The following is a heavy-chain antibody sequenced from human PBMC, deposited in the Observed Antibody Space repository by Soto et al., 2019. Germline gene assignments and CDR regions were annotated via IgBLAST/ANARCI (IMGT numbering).Heavy chain of an antibody. D-gene: IGHD6-13*01. J-gene: IGHJ4*02. CDR2: IYYSGST. CDR3: ARDRAPIAAAGLFDY. V-gene: IGHV4-59*01. CDR1: GGSISSYY. Sequence: QVQLQESGPGLVKPSETLSLTCTVSGGSISSYYWSWVRQPPGKGLEWIGYIYYSGSTNYNPSLKSRVTISVDTSKNQFSLKLSSVTAADTAVYYCARDRAPIAAAGLFDYWGQGTLVTVSS.